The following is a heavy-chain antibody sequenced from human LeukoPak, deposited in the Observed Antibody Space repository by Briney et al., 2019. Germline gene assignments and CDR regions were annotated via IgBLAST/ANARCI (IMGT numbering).Heavy chain of an antibody. Sequence: SETLSLTCAVYGGSFSGYYWSWIRQPPEKGLEWIGEINHTGSTNYNPSLKSRVTISVDTSKNQFSLKLSSVTAADTAVYYCARGLDSSDAFDIWGQGTMVTVSS. CDR1: GGSFSGYY. CDR2: INHTGST. J-gene: IGHJ3*02. CDR3: ARGLDSSDAFDI. V-gene: IGHV4-34*01. D-gene: IGHD3-22*01.